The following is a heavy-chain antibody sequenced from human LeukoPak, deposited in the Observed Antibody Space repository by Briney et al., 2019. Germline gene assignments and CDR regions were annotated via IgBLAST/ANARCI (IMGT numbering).Heavy chain of an antibody. J-gene: IGHJ4*02. CDR2: ISSGGGST. Sequence: TGGSLRLSCAASGFTFSSYAMTWVRRAPGKGLEWVSGISSGGGSTYYADSMKGRFTISRDNSENTLYLQMNSLRAEDTAVYYCAKVLSSGGHWFDYWGQGSLVTVSS. CDR3: AKVLSSGGHWFDY. CDR1: GFTFSSYA. V-gene: IGHV3-23*01. D-gene: IGHD6-19*01.